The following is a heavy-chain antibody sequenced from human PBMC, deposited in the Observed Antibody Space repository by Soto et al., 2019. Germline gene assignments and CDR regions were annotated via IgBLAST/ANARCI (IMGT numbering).Heavy chain of an antibody. V-gene: IGHV3-7*01. CDR1: GFTFSSYW. CDR2: IKQDGSEK. Sequence: GGSLRLSCAASGFTFSSYWMSWVRQAPGKGLEWVANIKQDGSEKYYVDSVKGRFTISRDNAKNSLYLQMNSLRAEDTAVYYCAAGVVPAPMDVWGKGTTVTVSS. CDR3: AAGVVPAPMDV. D-gene: IGHD2-2*01. J-gene: IGHJ6*04.